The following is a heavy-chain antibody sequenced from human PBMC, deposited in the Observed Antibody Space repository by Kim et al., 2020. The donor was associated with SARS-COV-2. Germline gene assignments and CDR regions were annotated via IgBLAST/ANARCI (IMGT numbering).Heavy chain of an antibody. J-gene: IGHJ4*02. CDR3: AKDLTYYYGSGSYPNNDY. D-gene: IGHD3-10*01. V-gene: IGHV3-30*02. Sequence: VKGRFTISRDNSKNTLYLQMNSLRAEDTAVYYCAKDLTYYYGSGSYPNNDYWGQGTLVTVSS.